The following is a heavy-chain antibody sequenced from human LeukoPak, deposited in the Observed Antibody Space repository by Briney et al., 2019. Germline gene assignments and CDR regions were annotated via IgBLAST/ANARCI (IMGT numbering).Heavy chain of an antibody. V-gene: IGHV4-59*01. D-gene: IGHD3-22*01. Sequence: PSETLSLTCTVSGGSISSYYWSWIRQPPGKGLEWIGYIYYSGSTNYNPSLKSRVTISVDTSKNQFSLKLSSVTAADTAVYYCARVGIYDSSGYYYLALGYWGQGTLVTVSS. J-gene: IGHJ4*02. CDR1: GGSISSYY. CDR3: ARVGIYDSSGYYYLALGY. CDR2: IYYSGST.